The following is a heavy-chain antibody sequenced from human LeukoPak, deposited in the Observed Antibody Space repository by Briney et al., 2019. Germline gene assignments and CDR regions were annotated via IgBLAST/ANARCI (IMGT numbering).Heavy chain of an antibody. J-gene: IGHJ4*02. V-gene: IGHV4-31*03. Sequence: SQTLSLTCTVSGGSISSGGHCWSWIRQLPGKGLEWIGYIYYSGSAYYNSSLKSRVTMSLDTSKNQFSLKLSSVTAADTAVYYCARLTYYYDSSPIDYWGQGTLVT. CDR3: ARLTYYYDSSPIDY. CDR1: GGSISSGGHC. CDR2: IYYSGSA. D-gene: IGHD3-22*01.